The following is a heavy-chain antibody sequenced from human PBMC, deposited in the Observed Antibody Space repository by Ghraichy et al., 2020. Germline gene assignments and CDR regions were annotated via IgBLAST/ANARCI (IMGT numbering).Heavy chain of an antibody. Sequence: SQTLSLTCSVSSGSISSDTFYWSWIRQHPGKGLEWIGYIYYSGATYYNPSLKSRLTISVDTPKNQFSLKLTSVTAADTAVYYCARGSYNYYYDYWGQGTLVTVSS. J-gene: IGHJ4*02. CDR1: SGSISSDTFY. CDR2: IYYSGAT. D-gene: IGHD3-22*01. V-gene: IGHV4-31*03. CDR3: ARGSYNYYYDY.